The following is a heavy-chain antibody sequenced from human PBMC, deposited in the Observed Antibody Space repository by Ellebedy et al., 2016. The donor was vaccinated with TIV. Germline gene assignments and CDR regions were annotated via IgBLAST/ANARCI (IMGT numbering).Heavy chain of an antibody. CDR1: GFTFSSYS. J-gene: IGHJ6*02. D-gene: IGHD2-21*02. CDR3: GRVYGDNRMDV. Sequence: GESLKISCAASGFTFSSYSMNWVRQAPGKGLEWVSSISSSSGYRYYADSVKGRFTISRDNAKNSLYLQMNSLRAEDTAVYYCGRVYGDNRMDVWGQGTTVTVSS. V-gene: IGHV3-21*01. CDR2: ISSSSGYR.